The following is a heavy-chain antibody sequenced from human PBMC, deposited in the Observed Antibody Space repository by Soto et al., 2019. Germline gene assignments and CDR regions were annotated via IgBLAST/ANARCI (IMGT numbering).Heavy chain of an antibody. D-gene: IGHD3-3*01. V-gene: IGHV4-30-4*01. CDR1: GGSISSGGYY. CDR3: AREGCDFWSGYCDAFDI. J-gene: IGHJ3*02. Sequence: PSETLSLTCTVSGGSISSGGYYWSWIRQPPGKGLEWIGYIYYSGSTYYNPSLKSRVTISVDTSKNQFSLKLSSVTAADTAVYYCAREGCDFWSGYCDAFDIWGQGTMVT. CDR2: IYYSGST.